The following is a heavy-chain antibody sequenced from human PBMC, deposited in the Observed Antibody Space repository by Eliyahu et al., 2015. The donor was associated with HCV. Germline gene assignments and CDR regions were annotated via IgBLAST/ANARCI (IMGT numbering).Heavy chain of an antibody. Sequence: QVQLVQSGAEVKKPGSSVKVSCKASGGXFSSYTISWVRQAPGQGLEWMGGITPIFGTANYAQKFQDRVTITADESTSTAYMGLSSLRSEDTAVYYCALEGGSSGPRWFDPWGQGTLVTVSS. CDR1: GGXFSSYT. V-gene: IGHV1-69*01. D-gene: IGHD3-22*01. J-gene: IGHJ5*02. CDR2: ITPIFGTA. CDR3: ALEGGSSGPRWFDP.